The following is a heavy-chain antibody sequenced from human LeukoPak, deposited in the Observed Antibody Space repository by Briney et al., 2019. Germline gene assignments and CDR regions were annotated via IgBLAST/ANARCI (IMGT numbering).Heavy chain of an antibody. V-gene: IGHV4-30-2*01. CDR2: ICHSGST. D-gene: IGHD6-13*01. CDR3: ARESPYSGTLN. CDR1: GGSISSGGYS. Sequence: SETLSLTCAVSGGSISSGGYSWSWIRQPPGKGLEWIGYICHSGSTYYNPSLKSRVTISVDRSKNQFSLKLSSVTAADTAVYYCARESPYSGTLNWGQGTLVTVSS. J-gene: IGHJ4*02.